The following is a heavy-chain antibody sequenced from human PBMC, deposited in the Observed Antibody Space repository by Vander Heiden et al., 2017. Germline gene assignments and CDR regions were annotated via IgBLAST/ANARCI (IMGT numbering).Heavy chain of an antibody. CDR2: INSDGSST. CDR3: ARGANLRFLEWLPFNWFDP. D-gene: IGHD3-3*01. V-gene: IGHV3-74*01. Sequence: EVQLVESGGGLVQPGGSLRLSCAASGFTFSSYWMHWVRQAPGKGLVWVSRINSDGSSTSYADSVKGRFTISRDNAKNTLYLQMNSLRAEDTAVYYCARGANLRFLEWLPFNWFDPWGQGTLVTVSS. CDR1: GFTFSSYW. J-gene: IGHJ5*02.